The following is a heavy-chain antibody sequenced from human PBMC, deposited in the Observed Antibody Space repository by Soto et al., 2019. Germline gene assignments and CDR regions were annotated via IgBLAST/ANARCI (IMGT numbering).Heavy chain of an antibody. J-gene: IGHJ6*02. D-gene: IGHD5-12*01. CDR2: IYYSGST. Sequence: QVQLQESGPGLVKPSETLSLTCTVSGCSISSYYWSWVRQPPGKGLEWIGYIYYSGSTNYHPSLKSRVTISVDTSKNQFSLKLSSVTAADTAVYYCARDQGMATIGTYYYYGMDVWGQGTTVTVSS. V-gene: IGHV4-59*01. CDR1: GCSISSYY. CDR3: ARDQGMATIGTYYYYGMDV.